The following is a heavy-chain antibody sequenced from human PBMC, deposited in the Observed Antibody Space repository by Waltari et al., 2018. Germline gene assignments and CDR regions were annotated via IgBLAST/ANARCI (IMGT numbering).Heavy chain of an antibody. Sequence: QVQLQESGPGLVKPSETLSLTCAVSGYSISSGYYWGWIRQPPGKGLEWIGSIYHSGSTYYNPSLKSRVTISVDTSKNQFSLKLSSVTAADTAVYYCARFKAYCGGDCYSYFDYWGQGTLVTVSS. J-gene: IGHJ4*02. CDR1: GYSISSGYY. V-gene: IGHV4-38-2*01. D-gene: IGHD2-21*01. CDR2: IYHSGST. CDR3: ARFKAYCGGDCYSYFDY.